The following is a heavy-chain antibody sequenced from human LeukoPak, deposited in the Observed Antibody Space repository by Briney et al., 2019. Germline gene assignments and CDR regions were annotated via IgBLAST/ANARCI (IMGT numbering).Heavy chain of an antibody. CDR2: IYYSGST. CDR1: GGSISSGDYY. V-gene: IGHV4-30-4*01. J-gene: IGHJ4*02. D-gene: IGHD6-13*01. Sequence: SETLSLTCTVSGGSISSGDYYWSWIRQPPGRGLEWIGYIYYSGSTYYNPSLKSRVTISVDTSKNQFSLKLSSVTAADTAVYYCARLGAAAGEFDYWGQGTLVTVSS. CDR3: ARLGAAAGEFDY.